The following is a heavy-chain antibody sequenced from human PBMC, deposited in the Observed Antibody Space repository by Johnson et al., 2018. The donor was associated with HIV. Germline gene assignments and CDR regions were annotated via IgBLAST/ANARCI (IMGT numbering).Heavy chain of an antibody. CDR3: ARDQGDIVVVVAAEWWAFDI. J-gene: IGHJ3*02. CDR1: GFTFSSYA. CDR2: ISSSGSTI. V-gene: IGHV3-48*04. D-gene: IGHD2-15*01. Sequence: VQLVESGGGLVQPGGSLRLSCAASGFTFSSYAMSWVRQAPGKGLEWVSYISSSGSTIYYADSVKGRFTISRYNAKNSLYLQMNSLRAEETAVYYCARDQGDIVVVVAAEWWAFDIWGQGTMVTVSS.